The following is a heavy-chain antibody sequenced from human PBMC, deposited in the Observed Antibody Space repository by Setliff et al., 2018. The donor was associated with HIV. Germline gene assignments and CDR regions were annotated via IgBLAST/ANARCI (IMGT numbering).Heavy chain of an antibody. Sequence: PGGSLRLSCEAFSSYAMHWVRQAPGKGLVWVAVISYDGSNKYYADSVKGRFTISRDNSRNTLYLQMNSLTAEDTAVYYCARENYYVTEYWGQGTLVTVSS. V-gene: IGHV3-30*04. CDR2: ISYDGSNK. D-gene: IGHD3-10*02. CDR1: SSYA. J-gene: IGHJ4*02. CDR3: ARENYYVTEY.